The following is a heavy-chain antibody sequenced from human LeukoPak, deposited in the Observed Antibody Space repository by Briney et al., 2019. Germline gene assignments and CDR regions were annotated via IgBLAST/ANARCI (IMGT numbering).Heavy chain of an antibody. J-gene: IGHJ4*02. CDR3: ASAQRWPDY. Sequence: NSSETPSLTCTVSGGSISSSSYYWGWLRQPPGKGLEWIGSIYYSGSTYYNPSLKSRVTISVDTSKNQFSLKLSSVTAADTAVYYCASAQRWPDYWGQGTLVTVSS. CDR2: IYYSGST. D-gene: IGHD5-18*01. CDR1: GGSISSSSYY. V-gene: IGHV4-39*01.